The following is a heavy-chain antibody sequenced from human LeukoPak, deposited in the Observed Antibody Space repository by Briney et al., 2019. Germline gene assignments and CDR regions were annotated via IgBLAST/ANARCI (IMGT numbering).Heavy chain of an antibody. J-gene: IGHJ5*02. Sequence: PGGSLRLSCAASGFTFSSYAMSWVRQAPGKGLEWVSAISGSGGSTYYADSVKGRFTISRDNSKNTLYLQMNSLRAEDTAVYYCAKVMGHMVRGVNWFDPWGQGTLVTVSS. V-gene: IGHV3-23*01. CDR1: GFTFSSYA. D-gene: IGHD3-10*01. CDR3: AKVMGHMVRGVNWFDP. CDR2: ISGSGGST.